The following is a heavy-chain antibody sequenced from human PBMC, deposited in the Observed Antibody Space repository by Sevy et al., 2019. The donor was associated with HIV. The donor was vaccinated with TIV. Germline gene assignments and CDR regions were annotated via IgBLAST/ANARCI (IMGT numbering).Heavy chain of an antibody. CDR2: ISGSGGST. CDR3: AKDSSYYYGSGSYYKLGY. Sequence: GGSLRLSCAASGFTFSSYAMSWVRQAPGKGLEWVSAISGSGGSTYYADSVKGRFTRSRDNSKNTLYLRMNSLRAEDTAVYYCAKDSSYYYGSGSYYKLGYWGQGTLVTVSS. CDR1: GFTFSSYA. J-gene: IGHJ4*02. D-gene: IGHD3-10*01. V-gene: IGHV3-23*01.